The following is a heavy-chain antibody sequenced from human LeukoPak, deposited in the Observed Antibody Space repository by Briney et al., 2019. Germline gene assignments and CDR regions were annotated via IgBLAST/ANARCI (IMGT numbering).Heavy chain of an antibody. CDR3: ATGGAPGGRFEH. CDR2: MKEDGSET. CDR1: GFTFSWST. Sequence: GGSLRLSCVVSGFTFSWSTMTWVRQVPGKGPEWVAKMKEDGSETQYVDSAKGRFTISRDNAKNSLYLQMNSLRVEDTAVYYCATGGAPGGRFEHWGQGALVTVSS. D-gene: IGHD3-16*01. V-gene: IGHV3-7*01. J-gene: IGHJ1*01.